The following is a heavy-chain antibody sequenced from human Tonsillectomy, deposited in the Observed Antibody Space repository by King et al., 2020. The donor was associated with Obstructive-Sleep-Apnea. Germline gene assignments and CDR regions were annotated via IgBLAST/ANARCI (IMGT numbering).Heavy chain of an antibody. CDR3: ARVWSHMADDAFDI. V-gene: IGHV4-59*01. CDR1: GGSISSYY. Sequence: VQLQESGPGLVKPSETLSLTCTVSGGSISSYYWCWIRQPPGQGLEWIGYIYYSGSTNSNPSPKSRVTISVDTSKNQFSLKLSSVPAADTAVYYCARVWSHMADDAFDIWGQGTMVTVSS. CDR2: IYYSGST. D-gene: IGHD3-3*01. J-gene: IGHJ3*02.